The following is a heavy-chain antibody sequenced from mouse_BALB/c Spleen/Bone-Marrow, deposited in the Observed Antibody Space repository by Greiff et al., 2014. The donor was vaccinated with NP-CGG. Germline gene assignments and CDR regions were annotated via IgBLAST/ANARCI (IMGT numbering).Heavy chain of an antibody. D-gene: IGHD1-1*01. CDR3: AREGNYGYFDY. J-gene: IGHJ2*01. V-gene: IGHV5-4*02. Sequence: EVNLVESGGGLVKPGGSLKLSCAATGFTFSDCYVYWVRQTPEKRLEWVATISDGGSYTYYPDSVKGRFTISRDNAKNNLYLQMSSLKSEDTAIYYCAREGNYGYFDYWGQGTTLTVSS. CDR2: ISDGGSYT. CDR1: GFTFSDCY.